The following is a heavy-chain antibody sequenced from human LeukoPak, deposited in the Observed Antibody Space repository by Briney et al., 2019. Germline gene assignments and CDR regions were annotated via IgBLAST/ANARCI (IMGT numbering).Heavy chain of an antibody. V-gene: IGHV5-51*01. CDR2: IYPGDSDT. CDR1: GYSFNNYW. CDR3: ARQYSGSYLGAFDI. Sequence: GESLKISCQGCGYSFNNYWIAWVRQMPGKGLEWMGIIYPGDSDTRYSPSFQGQVTISADKSISTAYLQWSSLKASDTAIYYCARQYSGSYLGAFDIWGQGTMVTVSS. D-gene: IGHD1-26*01. J-gene: IGHJ3*02.